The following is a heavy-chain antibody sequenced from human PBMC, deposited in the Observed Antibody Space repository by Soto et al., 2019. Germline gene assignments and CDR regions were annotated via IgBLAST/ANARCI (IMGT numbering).Heavy chain of an antibody. CDR2: IYYNGST. D-gene: IGHD3-10*01. Sequence: SETLSLTCTVSGGSISSGGYYWSWIRQHPGKGLEWIGYIYYNGSTYYNPSLKSRVTISVDTSKNQFSLKLSSVTAADTAVYYCARGTSYIFDYWGQGTLVTVSS. V-gene: IGHV4-31*03. CDR1: GGSISSGGYY. J-gene: IGHJ4*02. CDR3: ARGTSYIFDY.